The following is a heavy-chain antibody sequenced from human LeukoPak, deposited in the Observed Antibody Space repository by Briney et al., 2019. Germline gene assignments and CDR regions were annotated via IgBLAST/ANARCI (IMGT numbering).Heavy chain of an antibody. V-gene: IGHV5-51*01. CDR2: IYPAGSET. Sequence: GESLKISCKGSVYTFTNYWIGWVRQMPGKGLEWMGLIYPAGSETRYSPSYQGQVTISADKSNSTAYLQWTSLKASDTAMYYCARPSYGASDYWGQGTLVTVSS. D-gene: IGHD4-17*01. J-gene: IGHJ4*02. CDR3: ARPSYGASDY. CDR1: VYTFTNYW.